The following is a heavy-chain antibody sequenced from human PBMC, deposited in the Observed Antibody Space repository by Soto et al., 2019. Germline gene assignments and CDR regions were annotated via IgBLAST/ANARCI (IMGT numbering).Heavy chain of an antibody. Sequence: SETLTLTCRVSGGYISSYGWSGIRQPAGKGLEWIGRIYTSGSTNYNPSLKSRVTMSVDTSKNQFSLKLSSVTAADTAVYYCARAGSYYGSGSFNWFDPWGQGTLVTVS. CDR2: IYTSGST. D-gene: IGHD3-10*01. CDR1: GGYISSYG. J-gene: IGHJ5*02. V-gene: IGHV4-4*07. CDR3: ARAGSYYGSGSFNWFDP.